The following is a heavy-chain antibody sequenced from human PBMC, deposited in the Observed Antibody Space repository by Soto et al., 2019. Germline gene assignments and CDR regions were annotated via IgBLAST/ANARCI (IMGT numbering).Heavy chain of an antibody. J-gene: IGHJ6*02. CDR3: AREMIPMIMGGMSAMDV. CDR1: KFTFASYV. Sequence: QVQLVESGGGVVQPERSQRLSCTASKFTFASYVMHWVRQAPGEGLEWVALISFDGTNKYYADSVKGRFTNSRDNYKHTMYLQMNSLRPEDTAVYYCAREMIPMIMGGMSAMDVWGQGTTVTVS. V-gene: IGHV3-30*04. CDR2: ISFDGTNK. D-gene: IGHD3-22*01.